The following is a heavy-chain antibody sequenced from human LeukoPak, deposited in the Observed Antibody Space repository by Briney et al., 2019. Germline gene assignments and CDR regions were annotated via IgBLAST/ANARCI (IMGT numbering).Heavy chain of an antibody. CDR2: ISYDGSNK. J-gene: IGHJ4*02. Sequence: GGSLRLSCAASGFTFSSYAMHWVRQAPGKGLEWVAVISYDGSNKYYADSVKGRFTISRDNSKNTLYLQMSSLRAEDTAVYYCAREWQRFDYWGQGTLVTVSS. D-gene: IGHD6-25*01. CDR3: AREWQRFDY. CDR1: GFTFSSYA. V-gene: IGHV3-30-3*01.